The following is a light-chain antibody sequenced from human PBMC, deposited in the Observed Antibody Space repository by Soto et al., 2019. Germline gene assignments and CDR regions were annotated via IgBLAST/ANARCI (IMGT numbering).Light chain of an antibody. CDR3: QQCYSTPPT. CDR2: WAY. V-gene: IGKV4-1*01. CDR1: QSLLYSSNNKNY. J-gene: IGKJ2*01. Sequence: DIVMTQSPDSLAVSLGERATINCKSSQSLLYSSNNKNYLAWYQQKPGQPPKLLIYWAYTRESGVPDRFTGSGSGTDFTLTISSLQAEDVAVYYCQQCYSTPPTFGQGTKLEIK.